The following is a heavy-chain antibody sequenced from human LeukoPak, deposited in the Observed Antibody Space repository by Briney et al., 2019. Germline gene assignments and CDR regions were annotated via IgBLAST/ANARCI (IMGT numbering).Heavy chain of an antibody. D-gene: IGHD3-16*01. J-gene: IGHJ4*02. V-gene: IGHV4-39*01. CDR1: GGSISSSSYY. CDR2: IYYSGST. CDR3: ARSRGGHYFDY. Sequence: PSETLSLTCTVSGGSISSSSYYWGWIRQPPGKGLEWIGSIYYSGSTYYNPSLKSRVTISVDTSKNQFSLKLSSVTAADTAVYYCARSRGGHYFDYWGQGTLVTVSS.